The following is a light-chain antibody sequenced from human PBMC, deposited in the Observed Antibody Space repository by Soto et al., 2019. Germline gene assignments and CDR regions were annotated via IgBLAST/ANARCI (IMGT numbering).Light chain of an antibody. CDR1: SGQSSYI. J-gene: IGLJ3*02. CDR2: LEGSGSY. Sequence: QLVLTQSSSASASIRSSVKLTCTLSSGQSSYIIAWHQQQPGKAPRYLMKLEGSGSYNKGSGVPDRFSGSSSGADRYLTISNLQFEDEADYYCETWDSNTRVFGGGTKLTVL. V-gene: IGLV4-60*02. CDR3: ETWDSNTRV.